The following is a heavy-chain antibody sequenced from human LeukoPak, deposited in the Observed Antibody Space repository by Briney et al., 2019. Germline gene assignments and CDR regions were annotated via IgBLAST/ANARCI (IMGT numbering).Heavy chain of an antibody. CDR2: IYSGGST. CDR1: GFTVSSNY. CDR3: ARDLAHSSGWDY. D-gene: IGHD6-19*01. Sequence: QSGGSLRLSCAASGFTVSSNYMSWVRQAPGKGLEWVSVIYSGGSTYYADSVKGRFTISRDNAKNSLYLQMNSLRAEDTAVYYCARDLAHSSGWDYWGQGTLVTVSS. V-gene: IGHV3-53*01. J-gene: IGHJ4*02.